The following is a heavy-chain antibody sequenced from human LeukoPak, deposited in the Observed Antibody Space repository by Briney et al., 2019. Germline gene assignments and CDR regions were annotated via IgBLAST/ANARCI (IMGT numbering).Heavy chain of an antibody. CDR2: IWYDGSNK. CDR3: ARDTEMATMRDY. J-gene: IGHJ4*02. D-gene: IGHD5-24*01. CDR1: GFTFSSYG. Sequence: GRSLRLSCAASGFTFSSYGMHWVRQAPGKGLEWVAVIWYDGSNKYYADSVKGRFTISRDNSKNTLYLQMNSLRAEDTAVYYCARDTEMATMRDYWGQGTLVTVSS. V-gene: IGHV3-33*01.